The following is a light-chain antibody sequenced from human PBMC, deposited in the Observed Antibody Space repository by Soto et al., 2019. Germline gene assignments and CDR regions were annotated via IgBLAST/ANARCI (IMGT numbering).Light chain of an antibody. CDR2: GAS. CDR1: QSVSSSY. J-gene: IGKJ1*01. CDR3: QQYNDWWT. V-gene: IGKV3-15*01. Sequence: EIVLTQSPGTLSLSPGERATLSCRASQSVSSSYLAWYQQKPGQAPRILIYGASTRATAVPARFSGTGSGTEFTLTISSLQSEDFAVYYCQQYNDWWTFGQGTKVDIK.